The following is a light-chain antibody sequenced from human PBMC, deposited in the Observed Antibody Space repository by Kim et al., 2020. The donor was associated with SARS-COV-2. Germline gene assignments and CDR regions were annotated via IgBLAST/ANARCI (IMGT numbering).Light chain of an antibody. V-gene: IGKV1-5*03. Sequence: AAVGDRVIITCRASQGIDSWLAWYQQRPGRAPNLLIYQASILESGVPSRFSGSGSGTDFTLTISSLQPDDFATYYCQQYRSYPWTFGQGTKVDIK. CDR2: QAS. CDR3: QQYRSYPWT. CDR1: QGIDSW. J-gene: IGKJ1*01.